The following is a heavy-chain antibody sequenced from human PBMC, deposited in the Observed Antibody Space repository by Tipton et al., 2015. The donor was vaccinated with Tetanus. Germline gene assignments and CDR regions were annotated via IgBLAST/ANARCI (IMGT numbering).Heavy chain of an antibody. CDR2: IYYSGGT. Sequence: TLSLTCTVSGGSVSSGNYYWSWIRQPPGKELEWLGYIYYSGGTNYNPSRKSRVTISVDTSKNQFSLRLNSVSAAATAVYYCPGGAIFGVLTYRAFDMWGQGSMVAVSS. D-gene: IGHD3-3*01. CDR3: PGGAIFGVLTYRAFDM. J-gene: IGHJ3*02. CDR1: GGSVSSGNYY. V-gene: IGHV4-61*01.